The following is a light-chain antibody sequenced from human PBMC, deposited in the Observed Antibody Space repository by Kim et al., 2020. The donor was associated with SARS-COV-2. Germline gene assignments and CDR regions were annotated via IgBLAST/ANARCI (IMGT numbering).Light chain of an antibody. CDR1: ALSKQY. Sequence: SYELTQPPSVSVSPGQTARITCSGDALSKQYAHWFQQKPGQAPVLLIYKDSKRPSEIPERFSGSSSGTTVTLTVSGVQAEDEADYYCQSADSSANYWVFGGGTKLTVL. V-gene: IGLV3-25*03. CDR2: KDS. CDR3: QSADSSANYWV. J-gene: IGLJ2*01.